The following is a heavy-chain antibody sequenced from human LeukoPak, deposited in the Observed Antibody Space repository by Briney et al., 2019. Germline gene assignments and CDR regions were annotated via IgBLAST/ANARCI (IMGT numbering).Heavy chain of an antibody. Sequence: SVKVSCKASGGTFSSYAISWVRQAPGQGLEWMGRIIPIFGTANCAQKFQGRVTITTDESTSTAYMELSSLRSEDTAVYYCAREGVVDGLNWFDPWGQGTLVTVSS. J-gene: IGHJ5*02. V-gene: IGHV1-69*05. CDR3: AREGVVDGLNWFDP. D-gene: IGHD2-15*01. CDR1: GGTFSSYA. CDR2: IIPIFGTA.